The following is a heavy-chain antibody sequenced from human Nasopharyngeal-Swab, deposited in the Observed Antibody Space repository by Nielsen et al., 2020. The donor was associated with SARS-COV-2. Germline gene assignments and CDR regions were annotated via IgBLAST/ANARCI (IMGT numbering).Heavy chain of an antibody. D-gene: IGHD3-22*01. CDR2: INQDGSEK. Sequence: GGSLRLSCAASGFSFSNYWMTWVRQAPGKGLEWVANINQDGSEKNYVDSVKGRFTISKDNAKNSVYLQMNGLRAEDTAVYYCTREWDSRGYYFPRFDYWGQGTQVTVSS. CDR3: TREWDSRGYYFPRFDY. J-gene: IGHJ4*02. V-gene: IGHV3-7*01. CDR1: GFSFSNYW.